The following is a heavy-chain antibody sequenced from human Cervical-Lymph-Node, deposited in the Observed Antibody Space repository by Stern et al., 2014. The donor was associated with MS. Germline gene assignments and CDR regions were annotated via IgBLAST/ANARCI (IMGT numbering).Heavy chain of an antibody. D-gene: IGHD3-22*01. CDR2: IYYSGSN. Sequence: QLQLQESGPGLVKPSETLYLTCTVSGGSFSSGSDYWSRNRHPPGKGLEWIGYIYYSGSNNYNPFLERRITISVDTTKNQCSLKLNAVTAADTAVYYCARGRNYYDSRGYYWYFDLWGRGTLVTVSS. V-gene: IGHV4-61*01. CDR3: ARGRNYYDSRGYYWYFDL. J-gene: IGHJ2*01. CDR1: GGSFSSGSDY.